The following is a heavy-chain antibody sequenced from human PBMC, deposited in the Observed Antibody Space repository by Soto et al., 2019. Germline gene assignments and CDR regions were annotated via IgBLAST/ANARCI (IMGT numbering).Heavy chain of an antibody. CDR2: IYYSGST. CDR3: ARGVASEFNWFDP. D-gene: IGHD5-12*01. CDR1: GGSISSGGYY. Sequence: SENLSLTCTVSGGSISSGGYYWSWIRQHPGKGLEWIGYIYYSGSTYYNPSLKSRVTISVDTSKNQFSLKLSSVTAADTAVYYCARGVASEFNWFDPWGQGTLVTVSS. J-gene: IGHJ5*02. V-gene: IGHV4-31*03.